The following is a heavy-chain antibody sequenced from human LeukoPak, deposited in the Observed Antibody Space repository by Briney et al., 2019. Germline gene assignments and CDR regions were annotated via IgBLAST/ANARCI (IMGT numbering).Heavy chain of an antibody. CDR2: INRDGSIT. CDR3: VRDPFLSGDY. V-gene: IGHV3-74*01. Sequence: PGGSLRLSCVASGFTLGNYWMHWVRQAPGKGLAWVSRINRDGSITNYADSVRGRFTISRANARNTLDLQMNSLRAEDTAVYYCVRDPFLSGDYWGLGTLVTVSS. J-gene: IGHJ4*02. D-gene: IGHD1-26*01. CDR1: GFTLGNYW.